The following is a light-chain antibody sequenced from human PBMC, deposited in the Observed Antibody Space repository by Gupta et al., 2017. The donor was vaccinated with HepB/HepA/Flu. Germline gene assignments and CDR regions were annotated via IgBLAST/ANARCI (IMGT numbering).Light chain of an antibody. CDR1: SSDVGTSAH. Sequence: QSALTQPASVSGSPGQSITISCTGTSSDVGTSAHVSWYQHHPGKAPKLIIFEISKRPSGVSYRFSGSKSGNTASLTISGLQAEDEADYYCCSYATSYTYVFGTGTKVTVL. V-gene: IGLV2-23*02. J-gene: IGLJ1*01. CDR2: EIS. CDR3: CSYATSYTYV.